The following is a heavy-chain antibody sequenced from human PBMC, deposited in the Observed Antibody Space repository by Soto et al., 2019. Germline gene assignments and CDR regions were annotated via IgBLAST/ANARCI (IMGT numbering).Heavy chain of an antibody. CDR1: GGSISSSSYY. J-gene: IGHJ5*02. D-gene: IGHD4-17*01. Sequence: PSETLSLTCTVSGGSISSSSYYWGWIRQPPGKGLEWIGSIYYSGSTYYNPSLKSRVTISVDTSKNQFSLKLSSVTAADTAVYYCARHPSYDYGDYYGWFDPWGQGTLVTVSS. V-gene: IGHV4-39*01. CDR2: IYYSGST. CDR3: ARHPSYDYGDYYGWFDP.